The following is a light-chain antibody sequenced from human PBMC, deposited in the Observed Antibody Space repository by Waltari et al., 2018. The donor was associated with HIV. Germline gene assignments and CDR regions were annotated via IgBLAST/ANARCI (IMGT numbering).Light chain of an antibody. CDR2: KAS. CDR1: QSISSW. V-gene: IGKV1-5*03. CDR3: QQYNSYSRT. Sequence: DIQMTQSPSTLSTSVGDRVTITCRASQSISSWVAWYQQKPGKAPKLLIDKASSLESGVPSRFSGSGSGTEFTLTISSLQPDDFATYYCQQYNSYSRTFGQGTKVEIK. J-gene: IGKJ1*01.